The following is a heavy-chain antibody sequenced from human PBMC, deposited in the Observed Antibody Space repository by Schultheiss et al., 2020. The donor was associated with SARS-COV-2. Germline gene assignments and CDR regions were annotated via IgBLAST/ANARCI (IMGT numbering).Heavy chain of an antibody. V-gene: IGHV3-23*01. CDR1: GFTFSSYA. CDR2: INRDGSST. Sequence: GGSLRLSCAASGFTFSSYAMSWVRQAPGKGLVWVSRINRDGSSTTYADSVKGRFTISRDNSKNTLYLQMNSLRAEDTAVYYCAKKHDYGDYSDAFDIWGQGTMVTVSS. J-gene: IGHJ3*02. CDR3: AKKHDYGDYSDAFDI. D-gene: IGHD4-17*01.